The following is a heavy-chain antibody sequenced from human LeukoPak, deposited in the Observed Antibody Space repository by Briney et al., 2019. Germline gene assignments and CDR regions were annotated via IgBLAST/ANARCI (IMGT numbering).Heavy chain of an antibody. V-gene: IGHV3-30*01. CDR1: GFTFSSYA. J-gene: IGHJ4*02. D-gene: IGHD3-22*01. CDR3: ANEGYSDYYYASFDY. CDR2: ISYDGSNK. Sequence: PGRSLRLSCTASGFTFSSYAMHWVRQAPGKGLEWVAVISYDGSNKYYADSVKGRFTISRDDSKNTLYLQMNSLRAEDTAMYYCANEGYSDYYYASFDYWGQGTLVTVSS.